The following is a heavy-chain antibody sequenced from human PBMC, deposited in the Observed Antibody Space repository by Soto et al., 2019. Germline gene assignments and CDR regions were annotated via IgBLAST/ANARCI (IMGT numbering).Heavy chain of an antibody. D-gene: IGHD4-17*01. Sequence: QVQLVQSGAEVKKPGSSVKVSCKASGGTFSSYAISWVRQAPGQGLEWMGGIIPIFGTANYAQKFQGRVTITADESTSTAYMALISLRSEDTAVYYGASENGDYQPVDSWGQETMVTVSS. CDR3: ASENGDYQPVDS. V-gene: IGHV1-69*01. CDR1: GGTFSSYA. J-gene: IGHJ5*01. CDR2: IIPIFGTA.